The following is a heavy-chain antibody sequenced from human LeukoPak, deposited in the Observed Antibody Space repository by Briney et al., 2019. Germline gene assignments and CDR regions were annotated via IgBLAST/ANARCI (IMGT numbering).Heavy chain of an antibody. V-gene: IGHV4-59*08. CDR3: ARTRITIFGVVNIFDY. CDR1: GGSISSYY. CDR2: IYYSGST. D-gene: IGHD3-3*01. Sequence: SETLSLTCTVSGGSISSYYWSWIRQPPGKGLERIGYIYYSGSTNYNPSLKSRVTISVDTSKNQFSLKLSSVTAADTAVYYCARTRITIFGVVNIFDYWGQGTLVTVSS. J-gene: IGHJ4*02.